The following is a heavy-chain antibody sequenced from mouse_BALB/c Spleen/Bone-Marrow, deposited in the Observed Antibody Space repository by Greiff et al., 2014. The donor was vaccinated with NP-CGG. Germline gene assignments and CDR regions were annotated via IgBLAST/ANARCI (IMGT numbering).Heavy chain of an antibody. D-gene: IGHD2-4*01. Sequence: DVMLVESGGGLVQPGGSLRLSCATSGFTFTDYYMSWVRQPPGKALEWSGFIRNKAQGYTTEYSASVKGRFTISRDNSQSILYLQMNTLRAEDSATYYCARDINYDIYWCFDVWGAGTTVTVSS. J-gene: IGHJ1*01. CDR1: GFTFTDYY. CDR3: ARDINYDIYWCFDV. CDR2: IRNKAQGYTT. V-gene: IGHV7-3*02.